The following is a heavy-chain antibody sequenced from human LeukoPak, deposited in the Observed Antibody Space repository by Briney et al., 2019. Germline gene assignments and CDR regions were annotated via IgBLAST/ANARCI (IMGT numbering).Heavy chain of an antibody. CDR3: ARGDSSGLLESNDAFDI. Sequence: ASVKVSCKASGYTFTGYYMHWVRQAPGQGLEWMGRINPNSGGTNYAQKFQGRVTMTRDTSISTAYMELSRLRSDDTAVYYCARGDSSGLLESNDAFDIWGQGTMVTVSS. D-gene: IGHD3-22*01. CDR1: GYTFTGYY. J-gene: IGHJ3*02. CDR2: INPNSGGT. V-gene: IGHV1-2*06.